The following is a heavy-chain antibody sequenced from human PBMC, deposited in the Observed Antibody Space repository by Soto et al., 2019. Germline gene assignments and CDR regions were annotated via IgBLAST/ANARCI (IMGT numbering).Heavy chain of an antibody. D-gene: IGHD2-2*02. J-gene: IGHJ6*02. CDR1: GGSISSGGYS. Sequence: KTSETLSLTCAVSGGSISSGGYSWSWIRQPPGKGLEWIGYIYHSGSTYYNPSLKSRVTISVDRSKDQFSLKLSSVTAADTAVYYCARARVVVPAAIFDQVGYYYYGMDVWGQGTTVTVSS. CDR3: ARARVVVPAAIFDQVGYYYYGMDV. CDR2: IYHSGST. V-gene: IGHV4-30-2*01.